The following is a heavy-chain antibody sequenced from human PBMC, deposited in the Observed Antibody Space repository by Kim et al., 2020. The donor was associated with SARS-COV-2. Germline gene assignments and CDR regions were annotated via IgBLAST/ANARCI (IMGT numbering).Heavy chain of an antibody. CDR2: SGVTA. J-gene: IGHJ4*02. Sequence: SGVTAYYADCWRDRFTISRDNSKNTLYLQMNSLRVEDTAVYYGANGVSPDYWGQGTLVTVSS. CDR3: ANGVSPDY. D-gene: IGHD3-10*01. V-gene: IGHV3-23*01.